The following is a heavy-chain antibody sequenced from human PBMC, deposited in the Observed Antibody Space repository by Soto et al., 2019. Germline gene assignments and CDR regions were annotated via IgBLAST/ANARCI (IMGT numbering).Heavy chain of an antibody. CDR2: INAYNGNT. CDR3: ARDVGNGLIDY. CDR1: GYTFTSYG. Sequence: QVQLVQSGAEVKKPGASVKVSCKASGYTFTSYGISWVRQAPGQGLEWMGWINAYNGNTNNTQKLQGRVTMTTVTPTSTAFMELRSLSSDDTAVYYCARDVGNGLIDYCGQGTLVTVSS. J-gene: IGHJ4*02. V-gene: IGHV1-18*01. D-gene: IGHD1-1*01.